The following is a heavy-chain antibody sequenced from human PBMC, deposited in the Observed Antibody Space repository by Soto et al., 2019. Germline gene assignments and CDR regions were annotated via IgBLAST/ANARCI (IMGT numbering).Heavy chain of an antibody. J-gene: IGHJ4*02. Sequence: GGSLRLSCAASGLTFRNYGIHWVRQAPGKGLEWVAVISYDGSNKYYADSVKGRFTISRDNSKNTLYLQMTSLRVEDTAVYDFVWGRQDGNGWYYFGCWGQGTLITVSS. V-gene: IGHV3-30*03. CDR1: GLTFRNYG. D-gene: IGHD3-16*01. CDR3: VWGRQDGNGWYYFGC. CDR2: ISYDGSNK.